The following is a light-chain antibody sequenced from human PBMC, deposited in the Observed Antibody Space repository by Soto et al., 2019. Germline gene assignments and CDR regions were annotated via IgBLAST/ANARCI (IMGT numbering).Light chain of an antibody. V-gene: IGLV2-8*01. Sequence: QSALTQPPSASGSPGQSVAISCTGTSSDVGGYNYVSWYQQHPGKAPKLMIYEVNTRPSGVPDRFSGSKSGNTASLTVSGLQAEDEADYYCSSYAGSSNVVGTGTKVTVL. CDR2: EVN. J-gene: IGLJ1*01. CDR3: SSYAGSSNV. CDR1: SSDVGGYNY.